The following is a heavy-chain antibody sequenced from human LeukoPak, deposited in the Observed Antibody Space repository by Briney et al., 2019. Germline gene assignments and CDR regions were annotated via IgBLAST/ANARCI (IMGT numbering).Heavy chain of an antibody. D-gene: IGHD2-2*02. CDR1: GYTFTGYY. V-gene: IGHV1-2*02. CDR2: INPNSGGT. Sequence: ASVKVSCKASGYTFTGYYMHWVRQAPGQGLEWMGWINPNSGGTNYAQKFQGRVTIITDASTSTVYMELSSLRSEDTAVYYCARWAGLCTTNNCYNPFDYWGQGTLVTVSS. CDR3: ARWAGLCTTNNCYNPFDY. J-gene: IGHJ4*02.